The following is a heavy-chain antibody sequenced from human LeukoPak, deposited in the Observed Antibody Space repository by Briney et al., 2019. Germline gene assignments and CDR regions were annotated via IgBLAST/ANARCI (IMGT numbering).Heavy chain of an antibody. CDR1: GYSLTTYG. Sequence: GAAVKVSCKASGYSLTTYGITWVRQAPGQGLGWMGWITTYNGNTNYARKLQGRVTMTTDTSTNTAYMELGSLRPDDTAVYYCARLIEYRTSSRVFDIWGQGTMVTVSS. J-gene: IGHJ3*02. V-gene: IGHV1-18*01. CDR2: ITTYNGNT. CDR3: ARLIEYRTSSRVFDI. D-gene: IGHD6-6*01.